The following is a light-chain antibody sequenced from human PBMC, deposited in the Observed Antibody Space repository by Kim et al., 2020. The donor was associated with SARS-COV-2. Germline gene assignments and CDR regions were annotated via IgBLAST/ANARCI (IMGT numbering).Light chain of an antibody. Sequence: GQSFTISRTRTCSDVCSYNRVSWYQQPPGTSPKRMISEVSNRPTGVPDRFSESKSGNTACLTISRLQAEDEAEYYCSSYTSSNTYVFGTGTKVTVL. J-gene: IGLJ1*01. CDR2: EVS. V-gene: IGLV2-18*02. CDR1: CSDVCSYNR. CDR3: SSYTSSNTYV.